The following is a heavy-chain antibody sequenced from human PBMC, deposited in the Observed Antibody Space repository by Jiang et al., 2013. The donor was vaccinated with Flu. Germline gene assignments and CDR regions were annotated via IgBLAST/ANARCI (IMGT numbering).Heavy chain of an antibody. Sequence: FEDYAMYWVRLAPGKGLEWVSGISWKSGSTGYADSVKGRFTISRDNAKNSLFLQMNSLRPEGTALYYCAKAHYDDYNVSPADYWGQGTLVTVSS. CDR2: ISWKSGST. J-gene: IGHJ4*02. D-gene: IGHD4-17*01. CDR3: AKAHYDDYNVSPADY. CDR1: FEDYA. V-gene: IGHV3-9*01.